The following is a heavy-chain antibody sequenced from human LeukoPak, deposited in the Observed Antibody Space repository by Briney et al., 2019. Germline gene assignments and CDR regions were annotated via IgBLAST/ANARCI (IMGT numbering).Heavy chain of an antibody. CDR3: ARDPQAPEVGIDY. CDR1: GFTFADYY. V-gene: IGHV1-2*02. Sequence: ASVKVSCKASGFTFADYYMHWVRQAPGQGLECMGWINLNSGVTKYPQKFQGRVTMTKDTSINTAYMELSSLRSDDTAVYYCARDPQAPEVGIDYWGQGTLVTVSS. D-gene: IGHD1-26*01. J-gene: IGHJ4*02. CDR2: INLNSGVT.